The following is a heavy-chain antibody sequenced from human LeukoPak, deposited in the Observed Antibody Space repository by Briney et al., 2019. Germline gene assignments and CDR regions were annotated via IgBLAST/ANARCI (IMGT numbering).Heavy chain of an antibody. D-gene: IGHD3-10*01. J-gene: IGHJ3*02. Sequence: SVKVSCKASGFTFTSSAMQWVQQARGQRLEWIGWIVVGSGNTNYAQKFQERVTITRDMSTSTAYMELSSLRSEDTAVYYCAAHYYGSGSYSAFDIWGQGTMVTVSS. V-gene: IGHV1-58*02. CDR3: AAHYYGSGSYSAFDI. CDR2: IVVGSGNT. CDR1: GFTFTSSA.